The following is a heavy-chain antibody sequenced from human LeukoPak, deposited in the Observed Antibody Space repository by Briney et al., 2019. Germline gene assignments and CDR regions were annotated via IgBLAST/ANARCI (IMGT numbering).Heavy chain of an antibody. V-gene: IGHV3-7*01. Sequence: PGGSLRLSCAVSGFTFSRYWMNWVRQAPGKGLEWVANIKEDGSEKNYVDSVKGRFTISRDNAKNSLYLQMNSLRAEDTAVYYCARVRYMDVWGKETTVTVSS. CDR2: IKEDGSEK. J-gene: IGHJ6*03. CDR1: GFTFSRYW. CDR3: ARVRYMDV.